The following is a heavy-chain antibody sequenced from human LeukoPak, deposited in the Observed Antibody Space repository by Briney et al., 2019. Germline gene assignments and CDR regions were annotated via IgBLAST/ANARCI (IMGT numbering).Heavy chain of an antibody. CDR2: INPDGIKV. CDR1: GVTPSNSL. Sequence: GGAPRLSRAASGVTPSNSLMTWVRQAPGEELEWVATINPDGIKVAYVGSVKGRFTISRDNAKNSVYLQMSSLRGEETGVFYCAGGRGYSSFDYGGRGALVAVPS. J-gene: IGHJ4*02. CDR3: AGGRGYSSFDY. V-gene: IGHV3-7*01. D-gene: IGHD2-15*01.